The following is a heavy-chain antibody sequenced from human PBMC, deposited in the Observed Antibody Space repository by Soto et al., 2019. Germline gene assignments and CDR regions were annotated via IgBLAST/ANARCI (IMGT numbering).Heavy chain of an antibody. CDR1: GFTFSSYA. CDR2: ISNDGSDK. Sequence: QVQLVESGGGVVQPGRSLRLSCAASGFTFSSYAMHWVRQAPGKGLELVAAISNDGSDKYYADSVKGRFTISRDNSKNTLYLQMNSLRAEDAAAYSCARSQGYRVESQLQYWGYFDSWGQGTLVTVSS. V-gene: IGHV3-30-3*01. D-gene: IGHD2-2*02. CDR3: ARSQGYRVESQLQYWGYFDS. J-gene: IGHJ4*02.